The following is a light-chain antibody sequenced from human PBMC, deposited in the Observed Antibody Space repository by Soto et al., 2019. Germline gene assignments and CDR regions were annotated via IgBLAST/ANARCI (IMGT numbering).Light chain of an antibody. V-gene: IGLV2-11*01. CDR2: DVT. CDR3: CSAATGDGVK. Sequence: QSALTQPRSVSGSPGQSVTISCTGTSSDVSGYNYVSWHQQHPGQAPKLMIYDVTQRPSGVSDRFSASESGITASLTISWLEAEHGARQNSCSAATGDGVKFGGGTKLTVL. CDR1: SSDVSGYNY. J-gene: IGLJ2*01.